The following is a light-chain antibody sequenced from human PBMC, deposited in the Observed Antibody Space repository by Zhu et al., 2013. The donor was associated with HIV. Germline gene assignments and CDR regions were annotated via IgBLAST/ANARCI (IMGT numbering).Light chain of an antibody. CDR2: GTS. V-gene: IGKV3-20*01. CDR1: QSLTKSY. J-gene: IGKJ1*01. Sequence: DIVLTQTPDTLSLSPGVRATLSCRASQSLTKSYLAWYQQKSGQSPRLLIYGTSSRATGIPDRFSGSGSGTDFTLTITRLEPEDFAVYFCQQYNDSPWTFGQGTRVELK. CDR3: QQYNDSPWT.